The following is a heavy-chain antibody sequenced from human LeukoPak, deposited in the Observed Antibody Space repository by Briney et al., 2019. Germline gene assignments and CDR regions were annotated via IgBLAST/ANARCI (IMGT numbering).Heavy chain of an antibody. Sequence: GGSLRLSCAASGFTFSSYAMHWVRQAPGKGLEWVAVISYDGSNKYYADSVKGRFTISRDNSKNTLYLQMNSLRAEDTAVYYCARALLPYGSGRYNWFDPWGQGTLVTVSS. CDR1: GFTFSSYA. V-gene: IGHV3-30-3*01. CDR2: ISYDGSNK. J-gene: IGHJ5*02. D-gene: IGHD3-10*01. CDR3: ARALLPYGSGRYNWFDP.